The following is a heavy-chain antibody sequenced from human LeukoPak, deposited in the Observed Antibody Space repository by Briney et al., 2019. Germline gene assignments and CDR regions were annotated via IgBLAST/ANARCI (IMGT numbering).Heavy chain of an antibody. Sequence: SQTLSLTCTVSGGSISNGDYFWSWIRQPPGKGLEWIGYIYYTGSGNTYYNPSLKSRVTISVDTSKNQFSLKLGSVTAADTAVYYCARITSSRWYFHDGGWFDPWGQGTLVTVSS. CDR3: ARITSSRWYFHDGGWFDP. CDR2: IYYTGSGNT. J-gene: IGHJ5*02. CDR1: GGSISNGDYF. V-gene: IGHV4-30-4*01. D-gene: IGHD6-13*01.